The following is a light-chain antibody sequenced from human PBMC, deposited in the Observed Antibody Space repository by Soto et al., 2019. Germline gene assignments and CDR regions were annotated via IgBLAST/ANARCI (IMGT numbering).Light chain of an antibody. J-gene: IGKJ1*01. CDR1: QSVSSN. Sequence: EIVMTQSPATLSVSPGESATLSCRASQSVSSNLAWHQQKPGQAPRILMYDASTRATGISARFSGSGSGTDFTLTISRLEPEDFAVYYCQQYNNWPPWTFGQGTKVDIK. CDR2: DAS. V-gene: IGKV3-15*01. CDR3: QQYNNWPPWT.